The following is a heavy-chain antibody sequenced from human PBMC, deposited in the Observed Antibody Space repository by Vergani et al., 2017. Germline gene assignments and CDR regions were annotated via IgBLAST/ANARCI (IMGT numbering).Heavy chain of an antibody. CDR3: EHGTYNYGYFFDY. V-gene: IGHV2-5*02. CDR1: WFSLSTSEVG. Sequence: QITLKESGPALVKPTQTLTLTCTFSWFSLSTSEVGVAWMRQPPGKALEWLALIFWDDDERYSPSLKSRLTITKDTSKNQVVLTMTNRDPVDTATYYCEHGTYNYGYFFDYWGQGTLITVSS. CDR2: IFWDDDE. D-gene: IGHD5-18*01. J-gene: IGHJ4*02.